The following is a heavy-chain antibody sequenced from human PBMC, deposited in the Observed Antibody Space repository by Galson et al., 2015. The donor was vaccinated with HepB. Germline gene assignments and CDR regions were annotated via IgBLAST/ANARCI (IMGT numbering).Heavy chain of an antibody. CDR3: ARGFPNYDFWSGYYVSYYDYYMDV. D-gene: IGHD3-3*01. Sequence: ETLSLTCAVYGGSFSGYSWSWIRQPPGKGLGGSGEINHSGSTNYNPSLKSRVTISVDTSKNQFSLKLSSVTAADTAVYYCARGFPNYDFWSGYYVSYYDYYMDVCCKGTTVTVSS. CDR1: GGSFSGYS. J-gene: IGHJ6*03. CDR2: INHSGST. V-gene: IGHV4-34*01.